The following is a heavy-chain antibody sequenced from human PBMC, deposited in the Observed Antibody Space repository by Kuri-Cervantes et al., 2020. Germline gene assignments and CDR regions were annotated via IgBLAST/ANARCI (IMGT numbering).Heavy chain of an antibody. CDR1: GGSFSGYY. CDR3: ARNGLGDIVVVPAATAFDY. CDR2: INDSGDT. V-gene: IGHV4-34*01. D-gene: IGHD2-2*01. Sequence: ESLKISCAVYGGSFSGYYWSWIRQPPGKGLEWIGEINDSGDTNYNPSLKSRVTMSVDTSKNQFSLKLSSVTAADTAVYYCARNGLGDIVVVPAATAFDYWGQGTLVTVSS. J-gene: IGHJ4*02.